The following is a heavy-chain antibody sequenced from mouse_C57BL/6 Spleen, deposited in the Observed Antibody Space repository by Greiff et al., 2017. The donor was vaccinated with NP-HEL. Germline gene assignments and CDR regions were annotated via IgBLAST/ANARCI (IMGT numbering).Heavy chain of an antibody. CDR2: IDPEDGET. D-gene: IGHD1-1*01. V-gene: IGHV14-2*01. CDR3: AACYGSSYCWYFDV. Sequence: EVKLMESGAELVKPGASVKLSCTASGFTITDYYMHWVKQRTEQGLEWIGRIDPEDGETKYTQKFQGKATITADTSSSTAYLELSSLTSEDTAVYYCAACYGSSYCWYFDVWGTGTTVTVSS. CDR1: GFTITDYY. J-gene: IGHJ1*03.